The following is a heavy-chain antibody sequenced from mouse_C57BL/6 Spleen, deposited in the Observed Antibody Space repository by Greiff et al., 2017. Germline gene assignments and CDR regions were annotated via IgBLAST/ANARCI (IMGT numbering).Heavy chain of an antibody. CDR1: GYAFSRSW. CDR3: ARSTAQATYAMDY. J-gene: IGHJ4*01. Sequence: QVHVKQSGPALVKPGASVKISCKASGYAFSRSWMNWVKQRPGKGLAWIGRIYPGDRDTNYNGKFKGKATLTADKSSSTAYMQRSSLTSEDSAVYVCARSTAQATYAMDYWGQGTSVTVSS. V-gene: IGHV1-82*01. CDR2: IYPGDRDT. D-gene: IGHD3-2*02.